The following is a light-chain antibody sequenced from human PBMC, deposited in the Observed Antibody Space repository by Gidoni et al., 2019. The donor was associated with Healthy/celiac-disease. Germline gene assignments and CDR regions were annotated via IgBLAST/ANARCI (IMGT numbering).Light chain of an antibody. CDR2: GAS. V-gene: IGKV3-20*01. Sequence: EIVLKQSPGTLSLSPGERATLSCRASQSVSSSYLAWYQQKPGQAPRLLIYGASSRATGIPDRFSGSGSGTDFTLTISRLEPEDFAVYYCQQYGSSPFTFGGVTKVEIK. CDR3: QQYGSSPFT. J-gene: IGKJ4*01. CDR1: QSVSSSY.